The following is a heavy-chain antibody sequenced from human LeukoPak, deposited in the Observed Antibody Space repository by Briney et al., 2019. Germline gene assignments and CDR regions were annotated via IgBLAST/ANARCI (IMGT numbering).Heavy chain of an antibody. V-gene: IGHV3-33*01. CDR2: IWYDGSNK. Sequence: GGSLRLSCAASGFTFSSYGMHWVRQAPGKGLEWVAVIWYDGSNKYYADSVKGRFTISRDNSKNTLYLQMNSLRAEDTAVYYCARDGPEGTLDYWGQGTLVTVSS. CDR3: ARDGPEGTLDY. D-gene: IGHD1-1*01. CDR1: GFTFSSYG. J-gene: IGHJ4*02.